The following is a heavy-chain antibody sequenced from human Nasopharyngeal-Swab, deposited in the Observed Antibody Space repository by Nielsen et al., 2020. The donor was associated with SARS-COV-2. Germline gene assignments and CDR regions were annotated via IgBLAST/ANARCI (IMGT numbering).Heavy chain of an antibody. V-gene: IGHV3-48*04. CDR2: ISSSGSTI. D-gene: IGHD1-1*01. Sequence: GGSLRLSCAASGFTFSSYNMNWVRQAPGKGLEWVSYISSSGSTIYYADSVKGRFTISRDNAKNSLYLQMNSLRAEDTAVYYCARLGTESYHYYSLDVWGQGTTVTVSS. CDR1: GFTFSSYN. J-gene: IGHJ6*02. CDR3: ARLGTESYHYYSLDV.